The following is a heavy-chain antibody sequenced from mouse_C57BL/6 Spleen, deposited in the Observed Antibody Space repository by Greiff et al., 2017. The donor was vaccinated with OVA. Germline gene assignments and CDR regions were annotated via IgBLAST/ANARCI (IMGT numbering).Heavy chain of an antibody. CDR1: GYTFTSYW. V-gene: IGHV1-64*01. D-gene: IGHD2-4*01. J-gene: IGHJ4*01. Sequence: QVHVKQSGAELVKPGASVKLSCKASGYTFTSYWMHWVKQRPGQGLEWIGMIHPNSGSTNYNEKFKSKATLTVDKSSSTAYMQLSSLTSEDSAVYYCARSGDYDYYAMDYWGQGTSVTVSS. CDR3: ARSGDYDYYAMDY. CDR2: IHPNSGST.